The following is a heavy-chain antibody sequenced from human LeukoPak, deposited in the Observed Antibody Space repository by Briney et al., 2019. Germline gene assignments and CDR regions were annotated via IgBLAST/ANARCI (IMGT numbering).Heavy chain of an antibody. V-gene: IGHV4-39*01. J-gene: IGHJ4*02. CDR2: IFYSGST. Sequence: PSETLSPTCSVSGGSISSSNYFWGWIRQPPGQGLEWIGSIFYSGSTYYNPSLKGRVTISVDTSKNQFSLKLGSVTATDTAVYYCASVDYNWNYFHFWGQGTLVTVSS. D-gene: IGHD1-20*01. CDR1: GGSISSSNYF. CDR3: ASVDYNWNYFHF.